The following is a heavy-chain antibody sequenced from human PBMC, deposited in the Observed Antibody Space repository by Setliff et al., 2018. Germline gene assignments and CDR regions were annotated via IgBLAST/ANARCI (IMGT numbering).Heavy chain of an antibody. CDR3: ARSPPNRGVGQGHHMDV. J-gene: IGHJ6*03. V-gene: IGHV1-18*01. CDR1: GYIFNTFG. D-gene: IGHD1-26*01. CDR2: ISPYNGDT. Sequence: ASVKVSCKASGYIFNTFGISWVRRAPGQGLEWIGWISPYNGDTKYAQKLQDRVTMTIDTSTSAAYVEVRSLRSDDTALYYCARSPPNRGVGQGHHMDVWGKGTSVTVSS.